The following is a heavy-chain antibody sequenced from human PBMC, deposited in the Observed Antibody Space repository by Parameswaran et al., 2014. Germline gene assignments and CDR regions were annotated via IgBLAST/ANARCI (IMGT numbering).Heavy chain of an antibody. Sequence: LVRQALDKGIVLGCINPYNDNTHYAQKFRGRVTITSDRSVSTAYMELSSLRSEDMVVYSCVRERPPPMIVGVRPFDIWGQGTMVTVSS. CDR2: INPYNDNT. CDR3: VRERPPPMIVGVRPFDI. V-gene: IGHV1-NL1*01. D-gene: IGHD3-22*01. J-gene: IGHJ3*02.